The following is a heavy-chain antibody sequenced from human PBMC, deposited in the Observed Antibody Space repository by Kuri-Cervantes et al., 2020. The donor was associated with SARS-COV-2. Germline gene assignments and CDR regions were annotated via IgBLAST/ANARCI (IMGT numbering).Heavy chain of an antibody. CDR1: GFIFNRFA. D-gene: IGHD4-11*01. CDR3: AREDYSNYYYYMDV. J-gene: IGHJ6*03. CDR2: VSYDGSSK. V-gene: IGHV3-30-3*01. Sequence: LSLTCAASGFIFNRFAIQWVRQAPGKGLEWVAVVSYDGSSKYYADSVKGRFTISRDNSKNTVYLQMNSLRAEDTAVYYCAREDYSNYYYYMDVWGKGTTVTVSS.